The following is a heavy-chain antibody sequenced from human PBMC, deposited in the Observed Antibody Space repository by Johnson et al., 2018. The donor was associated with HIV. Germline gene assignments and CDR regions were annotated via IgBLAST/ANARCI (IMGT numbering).Heavy chain of an antibody. D-gene: IGHD6-19*01. V-gene: IGHV3-33*01. Sequence: QVQLVESGGGVVRPGGSLRLSCAASGFTFSSYGMHWVRQAPGKGLEWVAVIWYDGSNKNYADSVKGRFTISRDNSKNTLYLQMNSLKTEDTAVYYCTSDSGWVPLEAFDIWGQGTMVTVSS. J-gene: IGHJ3*02. CDR2: IWYDGSNK. CDR1: GFTFSSYG. CDR3: TSDSGWVPLEAFDI.